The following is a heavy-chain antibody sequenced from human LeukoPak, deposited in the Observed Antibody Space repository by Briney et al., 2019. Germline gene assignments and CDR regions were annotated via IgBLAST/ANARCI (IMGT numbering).Heavy chain of an antibody. CDR2: INPNSGGT. J-gene: IGHJ4*02. Sequence: ASVKVSCKASGYMFTGYYIHWVRQAPGQGLEWMGWINPNSGGTNYAQKFQDRVTMTRDTSISTGYMELSRLKSDDTAVYYCARDMRTHDYWGQGTLVTVSS. V-gene: IGHV1-2*02. CDR1: GYMFTGYY. D-gene: IGHD1-14*01. CDR3: ARDMRTHDY.